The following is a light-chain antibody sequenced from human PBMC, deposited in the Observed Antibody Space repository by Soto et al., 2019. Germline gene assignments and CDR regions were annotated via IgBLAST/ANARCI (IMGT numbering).Light chain of an antibody. CDR1: QSVTSNY. J-gene: IGKJ1*01. CDR2: AAS. Sequence: EVVLTQSPGTVSLSPGERATLSCRASQSVTSNYLAWYQQKPGQAPRLLIYAASSRATGIPDRFRGSGSGTDFTLSISRLEPEDFAVYYCQQYGRRVTWTFGKGTKVEIK. CDR3: QQYGRRVTWT. V-gene: IGKV3-20*01.